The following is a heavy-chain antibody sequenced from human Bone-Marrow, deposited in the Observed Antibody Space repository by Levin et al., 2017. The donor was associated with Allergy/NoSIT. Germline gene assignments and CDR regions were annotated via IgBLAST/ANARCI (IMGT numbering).Heavy chain of an antibody. V-gene: IGHV4-59*08. J-gene: IGHJ6*02. CDR1: GGSLSGYY. CDR3: ARHEASLISCAGLDV. Sequence: SCNVSGGSLSGYYWNWIRQPPGKGLEWIGHIYSSGSIKYNPSIKSRLSISIATSKNKFSLKLRFMTAADTAAYFCARHEASLISCAGLDVWGQGTTVTVSS. CDR2: IYSSGSI. D-gene: IGHD3/OR15-3a*01.